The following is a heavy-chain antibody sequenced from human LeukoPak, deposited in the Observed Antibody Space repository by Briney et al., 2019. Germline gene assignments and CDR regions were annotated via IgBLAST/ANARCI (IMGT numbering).Heavy chain of an antibody. V-gene: IGHV3-23*01. CDR3: ANELAYCGGDCYSDVGAFDI. D-gene: IGHD2-21*02. Sequence: GGSLRLSCAASGFTFSSYAMSWVRQAPGEGREWVSAIIGSGGSTYYADSVKGGFTISRDNSKNTLYLQMNSLRAEDTAVYYCANELAYCGGDCYSDVGAFDIWGQGTMVTVSS. J-gene: IGHJ3*02. CDR2: IIGSGGST. CDR1: GFTFSSYA.